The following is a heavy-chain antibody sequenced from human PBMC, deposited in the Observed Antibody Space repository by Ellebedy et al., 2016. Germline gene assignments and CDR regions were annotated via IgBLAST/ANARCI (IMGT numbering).Heavy chain of an antibody. Sequence: GGSLRLSCAASGFTVSNKYMGWVRQAPGKGLEYISIIYTGGSTYYADSVKGRFTISRDNSKNTLNLQMSSLRVEDTAVYYCVYCSGSYLGGFDYWGQGTLLTVSS. CDR1: GFTVSNKY. V-gene: IGHV3-53*01. J-gene: IGHJ4*02. D-gene: IGHD1-26*01. CDR3: VYCSGSYLGGFDY. CDR2: IYTGGST.